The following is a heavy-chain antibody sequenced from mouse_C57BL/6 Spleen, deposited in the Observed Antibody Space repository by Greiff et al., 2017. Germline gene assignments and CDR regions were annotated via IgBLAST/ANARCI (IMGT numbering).Heavy chain of an antibody. CDR2: IYPGDGDT. D-gene: IGHD2-3*01. V-gene: IGHV1-82*01. J-gene: IGHJ2*01. Sequence: VKLMESGPELVKPGASVKISCKASGYAFSSSWMNWVKQRPGKGLEWIGRIYPGDGDTNYNGKFKGKATLTADKSSSTAYMQLSSLTSEDSAVYFCARAMGWLPYYFDDWGKGTTLTVSS. CDR1: GYAFSSSW. CDR3: ARAMGWLPYYFDD.